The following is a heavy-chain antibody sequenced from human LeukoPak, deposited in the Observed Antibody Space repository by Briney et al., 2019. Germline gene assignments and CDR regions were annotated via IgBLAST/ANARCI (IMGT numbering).Heavy chain of an antibody. CDR2: IYYSGST. D-gene: IGHD1-26*01. V-gene: IGHV4-59*12. J-gene: IGHJ4*02. Sequence: SETLSLTCTVSGGSISSYYWSWIRQPPGKGLEWIGYIYYSGSTYYNPSLKSRVTISVDTSKNQFSLKLSSVTAADTAVYYCARDIGSSAFDYWGQGTVVTVSS. CDR3: ARDIGSSAFDY. CDR1: GGSISSYY.